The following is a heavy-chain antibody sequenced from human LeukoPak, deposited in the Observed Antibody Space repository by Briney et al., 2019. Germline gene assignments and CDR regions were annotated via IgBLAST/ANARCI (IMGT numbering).Heavy chain of an antibody. D-gene: IGHD2-2*01. CDR3: AKDTSSSSYNWFDP. V-gene: IGHV3-23*01. Sequence: PGGSLRLSCAASGFTFSSYWMSWVRQAPGKGLEWVSSISGSGGSTYYADSVKGRFTISRDNSKNTLYLQMSSLRAEDTAVYYCAKDTSSSSYNWFDPWGQGTLVTVSS. J-gene: IGHJ5*02. CDR1: GFTFSSYW. CDR2: ISGSGGST.